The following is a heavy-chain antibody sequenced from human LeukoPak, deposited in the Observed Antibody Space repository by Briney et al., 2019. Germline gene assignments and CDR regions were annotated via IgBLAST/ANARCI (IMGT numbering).Heavy chain of an antibody. CDR1: GGTFSSYA. J-gene: IGHJ4*02. V-gene: IGHV1-69*06. CDR3: AAAKLWERGIVVVPAAIVYSY. CDR2: IIPIFGTA. D-gene: IGHD2-2*02. Sequence: SVKVSCKASGGTFSSYAISWVRQAPGQGLEWMGGIIPIFGTANYAQKFQGRVTITADKSTSTAYMELSSLRSEDTAVYYCAAAKLWERGIVVVPAAIVYSYWGQGTLVTVSS.